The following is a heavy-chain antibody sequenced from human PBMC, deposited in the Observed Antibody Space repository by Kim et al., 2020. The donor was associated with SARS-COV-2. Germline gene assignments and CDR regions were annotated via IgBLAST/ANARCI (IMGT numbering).Heavy chain of an antibody. D-gene: IGHD1-7*01. V-gene: IGHV3-9*01. CDR1: GFTFDDYA. CDR3: AKDFVIGITGTFFDY. CDR2: ISWNSGSI. Sequence: GGSLRLSCAASGFTFDDYAMHWVRQAPGKGLEWVSGISWNSGSIGYADSVKGRFTISRDNAKNSLYLQMNSLRAEDTALYYCAKDFVIGITGTFFDYWGQGTLVTVSS. J-gene: IGHJ4*02.